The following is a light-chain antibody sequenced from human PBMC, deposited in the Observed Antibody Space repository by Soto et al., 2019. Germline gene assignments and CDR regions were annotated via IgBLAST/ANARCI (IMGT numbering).Light chain of an antibody. J-gene: IGKJ2*01. CDR3: QQRSNWPPNT. V-gene: IGKV3-11*01. CDR1: QSVSSY. Sequence: EIVLTQSPATLSLSPGERATLSCRASQSVSSYLAWYQQKPGQAPRLLIYDASNRATGIPARFSGSGSGTDFTLTISCLEPVDFAVYYCQQRSNWPPNTFGQGTKLEIK. CDR2: DAS.